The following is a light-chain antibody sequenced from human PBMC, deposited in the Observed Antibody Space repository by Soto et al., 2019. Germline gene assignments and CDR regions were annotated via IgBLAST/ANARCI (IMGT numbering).Light chain of an antibody. CDR1: QTISSW. Sequence: IQMTQSPSTLSTSVGDRVTITCRASQTISSWLAWYQQKPGQAPKLLIYKASTLTRGIPSRFSGRGSGPEFTLTISSLQPDDFATYYCQHYNSYSEAFGQGTKVDIK. V-gene: IGKV1-5*03. CDR2: KAS. CDR3: QHYNSYSEA. J-gene: IGKJ1*01.